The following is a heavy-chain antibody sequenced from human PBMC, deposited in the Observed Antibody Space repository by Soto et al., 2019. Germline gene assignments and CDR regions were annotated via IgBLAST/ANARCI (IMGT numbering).Heavy chain of an antibody. D-gene: IGHD3-10*01. J-gene: IGHJ4*02. V-gene: IGHV3-33*01. Sequence: PGGSLRLSCAASGFTFSSYGMHWVRQAPGKGLEWVAVIWYDGSNKYYADSVKGRFTISRDNSKNTLYLQMNSLRAEDTAVYYCARHYYYGSGSYTSHFDYWGQGTLVTVSS. CDR3: ARHYYYGSGSYTSHFDY. CDR2: IWYDGSNK. CDR1: GFTFSSYG.